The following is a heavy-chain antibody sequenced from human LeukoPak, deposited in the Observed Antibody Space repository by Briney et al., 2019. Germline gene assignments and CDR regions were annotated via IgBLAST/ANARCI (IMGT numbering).Heavy chain of an antibody. D-gene: IGHD1-1*01. CDR3: ARATTARGAEDY. CDR2: IYYSGST. J-gene: IGHJ4*02. CDR1: GGSISSSSYY. Sequence: PSETLSLTCTVSGGSISSSSYYWGWIRQPPGKGLEWIGSIYYSGSTYYNPSLKSRVTISVDTSKNQFSLKLSSVTAADTAVYYCARATTARGAEDYWGQGTLVTVSS. V-gene: IGHV4-39*07.